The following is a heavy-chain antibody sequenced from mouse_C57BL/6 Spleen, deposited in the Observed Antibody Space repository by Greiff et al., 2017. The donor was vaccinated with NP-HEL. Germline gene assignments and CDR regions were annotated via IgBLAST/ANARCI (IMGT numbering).Heavy chain of an antibody. Sequence: QVQLQQPGAELVRPGSSVKLSCKASGYTFTSYWMHWVKQRPIQGLEWIGNIDPSDSETHYNQKFKDKATLTVDKSSSTAYMQLSSLTSEDSAVYYCAREGFYYYGSRAMDYWGQGTSVTVSS. V-gene: IGHV1-52*01. CDR3: AREGFYYYGSRAMDY. J-gene: IGHJ4*01. D-gene: IGHD1-1*01. CDR1: GYTFTSYW. CDR2: IDPSDSET.